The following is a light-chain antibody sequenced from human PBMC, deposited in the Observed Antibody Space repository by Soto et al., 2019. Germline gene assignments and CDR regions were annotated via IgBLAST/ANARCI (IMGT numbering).Light chain of an antibody. J-gene: IGLJ2*01. CDR3: TSYTSSNSVV. CDR1: GSDIGGYNY. Sequence: QSALTQPASVSGSPGQSITISCTGTGSDIGGYNYVSWYQQHPGKAPKVMIYEVSHRPSGVSHRFSASKSGNTASLTISGLQAEDEADYYCTSYTSSNSVVFGGGTKLTVL. V-gene: IGLV2-14*01. CDR2: EVS.